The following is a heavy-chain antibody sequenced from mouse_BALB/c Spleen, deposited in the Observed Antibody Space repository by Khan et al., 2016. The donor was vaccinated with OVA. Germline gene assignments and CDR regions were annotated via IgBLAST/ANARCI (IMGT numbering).Heavy chain of an antibody. CDR1: GDSITSGY. V-gene: IGHV3-8*02. D-gene: IGHD2-14*01. J-gene: IGHJ3*01. CDR3: ARSTYRYAFVY. Sequence: EVKLLESGPSLVKPSQTLSPTCSVTGDSITSGYWNWIRTFPGDKLEYMGYIIYTGYTYYNPSLKSRISITRHTSKNQYYLHLNSGTDEDTATDYWARSTYRYAFVYWRQETLVTVSA. CDR2: IIYTGYT.